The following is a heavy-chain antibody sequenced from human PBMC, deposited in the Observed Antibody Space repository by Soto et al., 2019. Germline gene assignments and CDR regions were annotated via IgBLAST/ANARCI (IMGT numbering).Heavy chain of an antibody. V-gene: IGHV5-10-1*01. CDR3: ARQTRIAVAGTYYFDY. CDR1: GYSFTSYW. CDR2: IDPSDSYT. J-gene: IGHJ4*02. Sequence: XESLKISCKGSGYSFTSYWISWVRQMPGKGLEWMGRIDPSDSYTNYSPSFQGHVTISADKSISTAYLQWSSLKASDTAMYCCARQTRIAVAGTYYFDYWGKGTLVTVS. D-gene: IGHD6-19*01.